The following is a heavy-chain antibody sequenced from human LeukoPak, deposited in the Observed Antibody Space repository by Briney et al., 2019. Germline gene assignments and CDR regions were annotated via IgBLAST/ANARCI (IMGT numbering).Heavy chain of an antibody. J-gene: IGHJ4*02. V-gene: IGHV1-3*03. CDR3: ARGGVWLQLVSFFDY. Sequence: ASVKVSCKASGYTFTSYAMHWVRQAPGQRLEWMGWINAGNGNTKYSQEFQGRVTITRDTSASTAYMELSSPRSEDMAVYYCARGGVWLQLVSFFDYWGQGTLVTVSS. D-gene: IGHD5-24*01. CDR1: GYTFTSYA. CDR2: INAGNGNT.